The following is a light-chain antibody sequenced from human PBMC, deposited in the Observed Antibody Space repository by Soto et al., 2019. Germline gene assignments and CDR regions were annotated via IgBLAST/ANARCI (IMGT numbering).Light chain of an antibody. Sequence: EIVLTQSPGTLSLFPGERATLSCRASQSVSSSYLAWYQQKPGQTPRLLIYCASSRATGIPDRFSGSGSGTDFTLTISIREPEDFAVYYCQQYDSSSYTFGQGTKLEIK. CDR1: QSVSSSY. V-gene: IGKV3-20*01. J-gene: IGKJ2*01. CDR2: CAS. CDR3: QQYDSSSYT.